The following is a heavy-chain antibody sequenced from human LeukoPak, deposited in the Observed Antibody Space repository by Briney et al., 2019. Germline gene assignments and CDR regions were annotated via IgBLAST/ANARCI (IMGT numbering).Heavy chain of an antibody. CDR3: ARDYGDYDDAFDI. D-gene: IGHD4-17*01. V-gene: IGHV1-8*01. CDR1: GYTFTSYD. J-gene: IGHJ3*02. CDR2: MNPNSGNT. Sequence: ASVKVSCKASGYTFTSYDIHWVRQATGQGLEWMGWMNPNSGNTGYAQKFQGRVTMTRNTSISTAYMELSSLRSEDTAVYYCARDYGDYDDAFDIWGQGTMATVSS.